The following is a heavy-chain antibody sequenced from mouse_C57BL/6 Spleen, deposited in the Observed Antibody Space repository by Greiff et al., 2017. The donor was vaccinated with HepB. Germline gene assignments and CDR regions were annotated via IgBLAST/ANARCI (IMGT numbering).Heavy chain of an antibody. J-gene: IGHJ4*01. Sequence: VKVVESGPGLVAPSQSLSITCTVSGFPLTSYAISWVRQPPGKGLEWLGVIWTGGGTNYNSALKSRLSISKDNSKRQVFLKMNSLQTDDTARYYCARNDYYGSSPLAMDYWGQGTSVTVSS. V-gene: IGHV2-9-1*01. CDR2: IWTGGGT. D-gene: IGHD1-1*01. CDR3: ARNDYYGSSPLAMDY. CDR1: GFPLTSYA.